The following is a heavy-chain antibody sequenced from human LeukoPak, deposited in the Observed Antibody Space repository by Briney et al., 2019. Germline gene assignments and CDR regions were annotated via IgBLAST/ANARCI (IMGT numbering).Heavy chain of an antibody. CDR3: ARDHLAAAGTGAFDI. J-gene: IGHJ3*02. CDR1: GFTFSSYA. Sequence: GGSLRLSCAASGFTFSSYAMHWVRQAPGKGLEYVSAISSNGGSTYYANSVKGRFTISRDNSKNTLYLQMGSLRAEDMAVYYCARDHLAAAGTGAFDIWGQGTMVTVSS. V-gene: IGHV3-64*01. D-gene: IGHD6-13*01. CDR2: ISSNGGST.